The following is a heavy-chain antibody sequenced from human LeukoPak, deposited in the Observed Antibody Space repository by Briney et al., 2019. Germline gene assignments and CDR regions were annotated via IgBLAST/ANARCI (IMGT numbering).Heavy chain of an antibody. CDR3: AREYSSSCAFDY. D-gene: IGHD6-6*01. J-gene: IGHJ4*02. CDR1: GFTFSSYA. V-gene: IGHV3-30-3*01. CDR2: ISYDGSNK. Sequence: GGSLRLSCAASGFTFSSYAMHWVRQAPGKGLEWVAVISYDGSNKYYADSVKGRFTISRDNSKNTLYLQMNSLRAEDTAVYYCAREYSSSCAFDYWGQGTLVTVSS.